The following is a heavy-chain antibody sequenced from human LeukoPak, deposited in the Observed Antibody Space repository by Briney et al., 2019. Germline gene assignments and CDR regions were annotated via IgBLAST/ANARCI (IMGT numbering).Heavy chain of an antibody. CDR3: ARDFKGFDP. V-gene: IGHV4-39*07. J-gene: IGHJ5*02. CDR1: GGSISSSSYH. CDR2: IYYSGST. Sequence: SETLSLTCTVSGGSISSSSYHWGWIRQPPGKGLEWIGSIYYSGSTYYNPSLKSRVTISVDTSKNQFSLKLSSVTAADTAVYCCARDFKGFDPWGQGTLVTVSS.